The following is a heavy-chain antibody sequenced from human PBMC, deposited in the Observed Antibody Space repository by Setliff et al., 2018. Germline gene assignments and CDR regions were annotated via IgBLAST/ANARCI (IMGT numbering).Heavy chain of an antibody. CDR3: ARVSATIGEFPLYYFDK. J-gene: IGHJ4*02. CDR1: GGSISSGGFY. D-gene: IGHD3-10*01. Sequence: KTSETLSLTCSVSGGSISSGGFYWSWIRQSAGRGLEWIGHFHTGGATDYNLSLKSRVTISLDSSKNQFSLRLSSVTAADAAVYFCARVSATIGEFPLYYFDKWGQGIPVAVSS. V-gene: IGHV4-61*09. CDR2: FHTGGAT.